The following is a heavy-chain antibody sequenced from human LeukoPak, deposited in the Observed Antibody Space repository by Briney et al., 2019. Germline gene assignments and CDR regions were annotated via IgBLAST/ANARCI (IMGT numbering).Heavy chain of an antibody. V-gene: IGHV3-48*01. CDR3: AKDGARNYDFWSGYYRYFDY. CDR2: ISSSSSTI. J-gene: IGHJ4*02. D-gene: IGHD3-3*01. Sequence: GGSLRLSCAASGFTFSSYSMNWVRQAPGKGLEWVSYISSSSSTIYYADSVKGRFTISRDNAKNSLYLQMNSLRAEDTAVYYCAKDGARNYDFWSGYYRYFDYWGQGTLVTVSS. CDR1: GFTFSSYS.